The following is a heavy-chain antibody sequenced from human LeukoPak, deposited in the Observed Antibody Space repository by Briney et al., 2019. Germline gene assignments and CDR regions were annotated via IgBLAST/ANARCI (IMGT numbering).Heavy chain of an antibody. CDR1: GFTFSSYW. Sequence: GGSLRLSCAVSGFTFSSYWMSWVRQAPGKGLEWVANINQDGSEKYCVDSVKGRFTISRDNAKNSLYLQMNSLRAEDTAVYYCARERGGYCSGTSCSNAIDYWGQGTLVTVSS. CDR2: INQDGSEK. D-gene: IGHD2-2*01. J-gene: IGHJ4*02. CDR3: ARERGGYCSGTSCSNAIDY. V-gene: IGHV3-7*01.